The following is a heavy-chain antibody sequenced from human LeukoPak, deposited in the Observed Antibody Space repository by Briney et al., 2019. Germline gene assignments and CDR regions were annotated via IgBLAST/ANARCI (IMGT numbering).Heavy chain of an antibody. Sequence: PGGSLRLSCAASEFTFSRYWMHWVRQAPGKGLVWVSRIGDDGSTTAYADSVKGRFTISRDNAKNTLYLQMNSLRAEDTAVYYCARASRGNWFDPWGQGTLVTVSS. CDR1: EFTFSRYW. CDR2: IGDDGSTT. CDR3: ARASRGNWFDP. J-gene: IGHJ5*02. D-gene: IGHD3-10*01. V-gene: IGHV3-74*01.